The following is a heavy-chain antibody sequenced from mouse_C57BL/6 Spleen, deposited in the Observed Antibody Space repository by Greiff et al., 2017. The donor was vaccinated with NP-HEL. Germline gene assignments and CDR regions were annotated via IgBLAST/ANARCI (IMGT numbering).Heavy chain of an antibody. V-gene: IGHV1-26*01. CDR2: INPNNGGT. CDR1: GYTFTDYY. J-gene: IGHJ4*01. CDR3: ARFVTTVVAYYAMDY. D-gene: IGHD1-1*01. Sequence: EVQLQQSGPELVKPGASVKISCKASGYTFTDYYMNWVKQSHGKSLEWIGDINPNNGGTSYNQKFKGKATLTVDKSSSTAYMELRSLTSEDSAVYYCARFVTTVVAYYAMDYWGQGTSVTVSS.